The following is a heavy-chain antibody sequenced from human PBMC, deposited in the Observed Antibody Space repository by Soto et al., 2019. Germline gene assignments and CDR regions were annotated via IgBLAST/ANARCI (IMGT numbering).Heavy chain of an antibody. J-gene: IGHJ5*02. CDR1: GGTFSSYA. V-gene: IGHV1-69*05. CDR2: IIPIFGTA. CDR3: ARDLGGYDLYGPDT. Sequence: SVKVSCKASGGTFSSYAISWVRQAPGQGLEWMGGIIPIFGTANYAQRFQGRVTMTRDTSIITAYMELTRLTSDDTAVYYCARDLGGYDLYGPDTWGQGTLVTVSS. D-gene: IGHD5-12*01.